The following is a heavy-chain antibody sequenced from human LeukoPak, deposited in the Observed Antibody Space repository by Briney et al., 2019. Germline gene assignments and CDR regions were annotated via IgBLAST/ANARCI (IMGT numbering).Heavy chain of an antibody. CDR3: ARAEYSSSWHFDY. V-gene: IGHV1-18*01. D-gene: IGHD6-13*01. Sequence: ASVKVSCEASGFTFSSSAVQWVRQAPGQGLEWMGWISAYNGNTNYAQKLQGRVTMTTDTSTSTAYMELRSLRSDDTAVYYCARAEYSSSWHFDYWGQGTLVTVSS. CDR2: ISAYNGNT. CDR1: GFTFSSSA. J-gene: IGHJ4*02.